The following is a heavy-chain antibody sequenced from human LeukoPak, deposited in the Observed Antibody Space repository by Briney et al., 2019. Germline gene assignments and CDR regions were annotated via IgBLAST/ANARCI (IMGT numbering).Heavy chain of an antibody. CDR1: GGSISSSNW. V-gene: IGHV4-4*02. J-gene: IGHJ4*02. CDR3: AGGGSLPKSFDY. Sequence: NPSETLSLTCAVSGGSISSSNWWSWVRQPPGKGLEWIGEIYHSGSTNYNPSLKSRVTISVDKSKNQFSLKLSSVTAADTAVYYCAGGGSLPKSFDYWGQGTLVTVSS. D-gene: IGHD5-12*01. CDR2: IYHSGST.